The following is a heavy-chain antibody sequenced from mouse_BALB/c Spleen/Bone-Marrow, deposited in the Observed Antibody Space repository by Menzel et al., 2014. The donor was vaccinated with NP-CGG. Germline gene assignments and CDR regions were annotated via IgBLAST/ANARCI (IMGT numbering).Heavy chain of an antibody. CDR1: GYVFSSYW. CDR3: ARGDYDYDFTMDY. J-gene: IGHJ4*01. V-gene: IGHV1-80*01. D-gene: IGHD2-4*01. Sequence: QVQLQQSGAELVRPGSSVKISCKASGYVFSSYWMNWVKQRPGQGLEWIGQIFPGDGDTNYNGQFKGKATLTADRSSSTAFMQLSCLTSEDSAVYFCARGDYDYDFTMDYWGQGTSVTVSS. CDR2: IFPGDGDT.